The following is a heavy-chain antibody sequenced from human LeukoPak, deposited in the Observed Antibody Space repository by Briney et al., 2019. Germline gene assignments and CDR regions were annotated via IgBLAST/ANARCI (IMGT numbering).Heavy chain of an antibody. CDR1: GFTVSSNY. CDR2: ISSSGSTI. Sequence: GGSLRLSCAASGFTVSSNYMSWIRQAPGKGLEWVSYISSSGSTIYYADSVKGRFTISRDNAKNSLYLQMNSLRAEDTAVYYCARVGRGATPSLYYYYYYMDVWGKGTTVTVSS. V-gene: IGHV3-11*04. D-gene: IGHD5-12*01. J-gene: IGHJ6*03. CDR3: ARVGRGATPSLYYYYYYMDV.